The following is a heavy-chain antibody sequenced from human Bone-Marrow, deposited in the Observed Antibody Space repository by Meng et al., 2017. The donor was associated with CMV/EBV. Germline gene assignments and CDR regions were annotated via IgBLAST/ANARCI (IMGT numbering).Heavy chain of an antibody. V-gene: IGHV3-23*01. CDR1: GFTFSSYA. Sequence: GESLKIPCAASGFTFSSYAMSWVRQAPGKGLEWVSAISGSGGSTYYADSVKGRFTISRDNSKNTLYLQMNSLRAEDTAVYYCAKMYCSSTSCVGNWFDPGGQGTLVTV. D-gene: IGHD2-2*01. J-gene: IGHJ5*02. CDR3: AKMYCSSTSCVGNWFDP. CDR2: ISGSGGST.